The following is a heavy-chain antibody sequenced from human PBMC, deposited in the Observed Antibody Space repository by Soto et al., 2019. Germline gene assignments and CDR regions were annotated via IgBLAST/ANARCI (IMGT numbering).Heavy chain of an antibody. CDR3: SKESCTGDSCYSGDF. V-gene: IGHV1-3*01. J-gene: IGHJ4*02. CDR1: GYTFTTYP. CDR2: INAGNGNT. Sequence: RASVKVSCKASGYTFTTYPIHWVRQAPGQRLEWIGWINAGNGNTKYSQQFQDRVTITRDTSATTAYMELSSLRIEDTAVYYCSKESCTGDSCYSGDFWGQGTLVTVSS. D-gene: IGHD2-15*01.